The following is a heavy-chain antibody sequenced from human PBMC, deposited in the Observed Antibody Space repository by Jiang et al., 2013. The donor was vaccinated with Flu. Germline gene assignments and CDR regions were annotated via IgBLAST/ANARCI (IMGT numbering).Heavy chain of an antibody. CDR1: GYSFTSSW. V-gene: IGHV5-51*01. CDR3: ARRLAAAADLNWFDP. J-gene: IGHJ5*02. Sequence: GAEVKKPGESLKISCEGSGYSFTSSWIAWVRQMPGKGLEWVGLVFPMDSDIRYSPSFQGHVTISADKSISTAYLQWSSLKASDTAMYYCARRLAAAADLNWFDPWGQGTLVTVSS. CDR2: VFPMDSDI. D-gene: IGHD6-13*01.